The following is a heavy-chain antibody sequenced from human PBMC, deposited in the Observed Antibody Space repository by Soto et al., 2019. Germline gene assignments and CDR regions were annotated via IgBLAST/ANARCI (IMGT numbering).Heavy chain of an antibody. J-gene: IGHJ6*02. CDR1: GDSVSSNSAA. CDR3: VRDRWDPNSHYYGLDV. CDR2: TYYRSKWYN. V-gene: IGHV6-1*01. D-gene: IGHD1-26*01. Sequence: SQTLSLTCAISGDSVSSNSAAWNWIRQSPSRGLEWLGRTYYRSKWYNDYAVSVKSRIIIKSDTSKNQFSLQLDSVTPEDTAVYYCVRDRWDPNSHYYGLDVWGQGTTVTVSS.